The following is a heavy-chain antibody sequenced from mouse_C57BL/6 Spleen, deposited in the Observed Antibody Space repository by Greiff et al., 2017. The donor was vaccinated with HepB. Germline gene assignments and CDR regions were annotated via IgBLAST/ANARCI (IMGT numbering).Heavy chain of an antibody. Sequence: LEESGAELVRPGASVKLSCKASGYTFTDYYINWVKQRPGQGLEWIARIYPGSGNTYYNEKFKGKATLTAEKSSSTAYMQLSSLTSEDSAVYFCAREDYFDYWGQGTTLTVSS. V-gene: IGHV1-76*01. J-gene: IGHJ2*01. CDR3: AREDYFDY. CDR1: GYTFTDYY. CDR2: IYPGSGNT.